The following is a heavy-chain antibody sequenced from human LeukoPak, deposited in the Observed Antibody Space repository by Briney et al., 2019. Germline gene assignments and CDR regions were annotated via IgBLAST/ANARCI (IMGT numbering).Heavy chain of an antibody. D-gene: IGHD2-21*02. CDR2: ISKNGGNT. Sequence: GGSLRLACLGSGFTFSWYGMNWVRQAPGRGLEYVSAISKNGGNTYYVDSVKGRFTISRDNSKNTLYLQMNSLRVEDTAVYFCVKDLSDRDVDYWGQGTLVTVSS. CDR3: VKDLSDRDVDY. J-gene: IGHJ4*02. V-gene: IGHV3-64D*06. CDR1: GFTFSWYG.